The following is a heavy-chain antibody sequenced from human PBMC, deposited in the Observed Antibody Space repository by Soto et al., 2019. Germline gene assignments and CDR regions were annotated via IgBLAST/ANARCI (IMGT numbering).Heavy chain of an antibody. J-gene: IGHJ3*02. Sequence: QVQLQEAGPGLVKPSQTLSLTCTVSGGSITNGDYFWNWIRQSPGKGLEWIGFIYHTGTTYYNPSLRSRVSMSVDTSKIQFSLTVNSVTATDTGVYYCARANIVVVVADTGNAFDIWGQGTMVTVSS. CDR3: ARANIVVVVADTGNAFDI. V-gene: IGHV4-30-4*01. CDR2: IYHTGTT. CDR1: GGSITNGDYF. D-gene: IGHD2-15*01.